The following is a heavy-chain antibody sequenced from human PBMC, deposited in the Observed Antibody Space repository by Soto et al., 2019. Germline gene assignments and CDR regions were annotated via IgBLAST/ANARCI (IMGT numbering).Heavy chain of an antibody. CDR3: ARDGTGIIDY. CDR2: IGSGSSYI. D-gene: IGHD2-21*02. Sequence: GGSLRLSCAASGFTFSSYSMNWVRQAPGKGLEWVSCIGSGSSYIYYADSVKGRFTISRDNAKNSLYLQMKSLRAEDTAVYYCARDGTGIIDYWGQGTLVTVYS. V-gene: IGHV3-21*01. CDR1: GFTFSSYS. J-gene: IGHJ4*02.